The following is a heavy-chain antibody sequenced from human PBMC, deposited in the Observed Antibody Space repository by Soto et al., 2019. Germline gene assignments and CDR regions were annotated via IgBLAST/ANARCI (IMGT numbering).Heavy chain of an antibody. V-gene: IGHV3-33*01. CDR1: GFTFSSYG. CDR3: ARDQIVVVPAAGKYYYYMDV. J-gene: IGHJ6*03. Sequence: GGSLRLSWAASGFTFSSYGMHWVRQAPGKGLEWVAVIWYGGSNKYYADSVKGRFTISRDNSKNTLYLQMNSLRAEDTAVYYCARDQIVVVPAAGKYYYYMDVWGKGTTVTVSS. D-gene: IGHD2-2*01. CDR2: IWYGGSNK.